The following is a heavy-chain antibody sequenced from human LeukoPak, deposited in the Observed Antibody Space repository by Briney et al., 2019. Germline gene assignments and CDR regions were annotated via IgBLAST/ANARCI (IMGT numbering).Heavy chain of an antibody. CDR2: IKQDGSEK. CDR3: ARDARIAAAGTRRGLLDY. J-gene: IGHJ4*02. CDR1: GFTFSSYW. V-gene: IGHV3-7*01. Sequence: GGSLRLSCAASGFTFSSYWMSWVRQAPGKGLEWVANIKQDGSEKYYVDSVKGRFTISRDNAKNSLYLQMNSLRAEDTAVYYCARDARIAAAGTRRGLLDYWGQGTLVTVSS. D-gene: IGHD6-13*01.